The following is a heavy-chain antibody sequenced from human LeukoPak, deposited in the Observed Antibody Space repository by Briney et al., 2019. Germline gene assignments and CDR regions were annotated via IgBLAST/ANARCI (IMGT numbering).Heavy chain of an antibody. Sequence: SSETLSLTCTVSGGSISSYYWSWIRQPPGKGLEWIGYIYYSGSTNYNPSLKSRVTISVDTSKNQFSLKLSSVTAADTAVYYCARSRIAVAGSGWFDPWGQGTLVIVSS. CDR1: GGSISSYY. D-gene: IGHD6-19*01. J-gene: IGHJ5*02. CDR3: ARSRIAVAGSGWFDP. V-gene: IGHV4-59*01. CDR2: IYYSGST.